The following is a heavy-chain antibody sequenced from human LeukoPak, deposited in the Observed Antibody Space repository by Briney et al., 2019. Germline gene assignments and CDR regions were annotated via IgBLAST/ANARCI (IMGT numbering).Heavy chain of an antibody. V-gene: IGHV1-18*01. CDR3: ARDRVTGTTRLFDP. Sequence: ASVKVSRKASGYTFTTYGISWVRQAPGQGLEWMGWISAYNGNTNSARKFQGRVTMTTDTSASTAYMELRSLRSDDTAVYYCARDRVTGTTRLFDPWGQGTLVTVSS. CDR2: ISAYNGNT. J-gene: IGHJ5*02. CDR1: GYTFTTYG. D-gene: IGHD1-7*01.